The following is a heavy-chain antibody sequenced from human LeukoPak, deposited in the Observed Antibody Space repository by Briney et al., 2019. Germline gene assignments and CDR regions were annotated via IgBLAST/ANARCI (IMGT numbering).Heavy chain of an antibody. CDR2: IYHSGST. V-gene: IGHV4-38-2*02. Sequence: TSETLSLTCTVSGYSISSGYYWGWIRQPPGKGLEWIGSIYHSGSTYYNPSLKSRVTISVDTSKNQFSLKLSSVTAADTAVYYCGRSRAGSYDYWGQGTLVTVSS. CDR3: GRSRAGSYDY. D-gene: IGHD1-26*01. J-gene: IGHJ4*02. CDR1: GYSISSGYY.